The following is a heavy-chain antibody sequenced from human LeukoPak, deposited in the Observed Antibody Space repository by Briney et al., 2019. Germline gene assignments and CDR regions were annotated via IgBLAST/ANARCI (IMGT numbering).Heavy chain of an antibody. D-gene: IGHD1-26*01. CDR2: ISSSSSTI. J-gene: IGHJ4*02. V-gene: IGHV3-48*04. Sequence: GGSLRLSCAASGFTFSSHNMNWVRQAPGKGLEWLSYISSSSSTIYYADSVRGRFTISRDNAKNSLYLQINSLRADDTAVYYCARSHQRVGIEDYWGQGTLVTVSS. CDR3: ARSHQRVGIEDY. CDR1: GFTFSSHN.